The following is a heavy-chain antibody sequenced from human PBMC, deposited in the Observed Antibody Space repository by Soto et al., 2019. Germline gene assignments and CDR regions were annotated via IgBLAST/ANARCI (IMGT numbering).Heavy chain of an antibody. J-gene: IGHJ6*02. Sequence: ASVKVSCKASGYTFTSYGISWVRQAPGQGLEWMGWISAYNGNTNYAQKLQGRVTMTTDTSTSTAYMELRSLRSDDTAVYYCARRYDILTGNYYYGMDVWGQGTTVTVSS. CDR3: ARRYDILTGNYYYGMDV. D-gene: IGHD3-9*01. CDR2: ISAYNGNT. CDR1: GYTFTSYG. V-gene: IGHV1-18*01.